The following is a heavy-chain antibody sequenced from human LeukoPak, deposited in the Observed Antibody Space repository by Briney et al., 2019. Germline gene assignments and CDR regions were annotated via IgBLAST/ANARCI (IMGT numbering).Heavy chain of an antibody. V-gene: IGHV3-20*04. J-gene: IGHJ3*02. Sequence: PGGSLRLSCAASGFTFSDYYMSWIRQAPGKGLEWVPGINWNGGSTGYADSVKGRFTISRDNAKNSLYLQMNSLRAEDTALYYCARGRGDPDDAFDIWGQGTMVTVSS. CDR2: INWNGGST. CDR1: GFTFSDYY. D-gene: IGHD2-21*02. CDR3: ARGRGDPDDAFDI.